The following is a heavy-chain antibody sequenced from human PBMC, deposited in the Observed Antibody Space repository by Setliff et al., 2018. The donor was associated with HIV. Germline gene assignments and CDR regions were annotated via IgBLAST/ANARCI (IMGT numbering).Heavy chain of an antibody. CDR3: AREIGDYYDSSGYYPPTDYYYGMDV. J-gene: IGHJ6*01. CDR2: ISAYNGNT. V-gene: IGHV1-18*01. D-gene: IGHD3-22*01. CDR1: GYTFTSYD. Sequence: GASVKVSCKASGYTFTSYDISWVRQAPGQGLEWMGWISAYNGNTNYAQKLQGRVTMTTDTSTSTAYMELRSLRSDDTAVYYRAREIGDYYDSSGYYPPTDYYYGMDVWG.